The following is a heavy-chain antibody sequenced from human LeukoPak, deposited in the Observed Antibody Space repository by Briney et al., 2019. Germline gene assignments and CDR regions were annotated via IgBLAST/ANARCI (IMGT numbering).Heavy chain of an antibody. V-gene: IGHV1-69*05. Sequence: ASVKVSCKASGGTFSSYAISWVRQAPGQGLEWMGGIIPIFGTANYAQKFQGRVTITTDEPTSTAYMELSSLRSEDTAVYYCASHLFSSWYPKDNWFDPWGQGTLVTVSS. J-gene: IGHJ5*02. CDR1: GGTFSSYA. CDR2: IIPIFGTA. D-gene: IGHD6-13*01. CDR3: ASHLFSSWYPKDNWFDP.